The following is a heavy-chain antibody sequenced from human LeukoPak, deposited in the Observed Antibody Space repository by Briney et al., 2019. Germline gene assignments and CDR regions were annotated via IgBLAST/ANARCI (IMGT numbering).Heavy chain of an antibody. J-gene: IGHJ3*02. V-gene: IGHV3-13*01. CDR3: ARARSYYGSVAFDI. CDR2: IGTAGDT. D-gene: IGHD1-26*01. Sequence: GGSLRLSCAASGFTFSSYDMHWVRQATGKGLEWVSAIGTAGDTYYPGSVKGRFTISRENAKNSLYLQMNSLRAGDTAVYYCARARSYYGSVAFDIWGQGTMVTVSS. CDR1: GFTFSSYD.